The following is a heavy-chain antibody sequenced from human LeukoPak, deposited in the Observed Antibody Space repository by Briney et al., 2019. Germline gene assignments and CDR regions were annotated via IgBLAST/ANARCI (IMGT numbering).Heavy chain of an antibody. CDR2: ISGSSSPI. Sequence: GRSLRLSCAASGFTFSSYAMHWVRQAPGKGLEWVSYISGSSSPIYYADSVNGRFSISRDNAKNSLYLQMNSLRAEDTAVYYCARVRDAYNYFHYWGQGILVTVSS. D-gene: IGHD1-20*01. J-gene: IGHJ4*02. CDR1: GFTFSSYA. CDR3: ARVRDAYNYFHY. V-gene: IGHV3-48*01.